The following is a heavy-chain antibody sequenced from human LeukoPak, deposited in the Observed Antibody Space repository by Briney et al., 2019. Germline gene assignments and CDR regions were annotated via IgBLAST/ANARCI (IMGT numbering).Heavy chain of an antibody. CDR3: TSDTYYYDSTGLGHWFDP. CDR1: GYTFTGYY. CDR2: INPNSGGT. Sequence: ASVKVSCKASGYTFTGYYMHWVRQAPGQGLEWMGWINPNSGGTNYAQKFQGRVTMTWDTSISTAYMELSSLRSDDTAVYYCTSDTYYYDSTGLGHWFDPWGQGTLITVSS. J-gene: IGHJ5*02. V-gene: IGHV1-2*02. D-gene: IGHD3-22*01.